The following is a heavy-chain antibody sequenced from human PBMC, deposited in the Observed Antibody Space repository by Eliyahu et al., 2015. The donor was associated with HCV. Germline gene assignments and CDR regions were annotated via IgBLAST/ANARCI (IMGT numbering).Heavy chain of an antibody. CDR2: LRSKKYGGTT. J-gene: IGHJ4*02. D-gene: IGHD5-24*01. V-gene: IGHV3-49*04. CDR3: ARLAVRGGYNREFDF. CDR1: GFIFGDYA. Sequence: EVRLVESGGGLVQPGRSLRLSCITSGFIFGDYAMSWVRQAPGEGLEWISLLRSKKYGGTTDYAASVKGRFSISRDDSKGIAYLQMDSLTTADTAVYYCARLAVRGGYNREFDFWGQGTLVTVSS.